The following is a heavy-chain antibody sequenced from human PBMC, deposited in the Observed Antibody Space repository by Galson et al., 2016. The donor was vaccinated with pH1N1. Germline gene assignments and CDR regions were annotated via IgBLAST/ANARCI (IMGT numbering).Heavy chain of an antibody. J-gene: IGHJ4*02. CDR1: GYSVTRYY. V-gene: IGHV1-46*01. CDR3: TRRYYFDY. CDR2: IDPSDGTT. Sequence: QSGAEVKKPGESLKISCKASGYSVTRYYIHWVRQAPGQGLEWMGIIDPSDGTTTYSQKFQGRLSLTRDTSTNSVDMELRNLRPDDSAIYFCTRRYYFDYWGQGTLVTVSS.